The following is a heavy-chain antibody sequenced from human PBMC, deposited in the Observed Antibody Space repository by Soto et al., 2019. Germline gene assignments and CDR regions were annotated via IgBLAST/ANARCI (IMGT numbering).Heavy chain of an antibody. V-gene: IGHV4-39*01. CDR3: ARLYFEEGPDY. CDR1: GGAISSSSYY. D-gene: IGHD3-10*01. CDR2: IYYSGST. Sequence: QLQLQESDPGLVKPSETLSLTCTVSGGAISSSSYYWGWIRQPPGKGLEWIGSIYYSGSTYYNPSLKSRVTISVDTSKNQFSLKLSSVTAADTAVYYCARLYFEEGPDYWGQGTLVTVSS. J-gene: IGHJ4*02.